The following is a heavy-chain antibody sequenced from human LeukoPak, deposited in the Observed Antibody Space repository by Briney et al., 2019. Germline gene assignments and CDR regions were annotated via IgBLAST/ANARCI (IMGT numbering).Heavy chain of an antibody. J-gene: IGHJ3*02. CDR3: ARDRWVWGITGTTRHAFDI. V-gene: IGHV1-2*02. CDR2: INPNSGGA. CDR1: GYTFTGYY. D-gene: IGHD1-7*01. Sequence: GASVKVSCKASGYTFTGYYMHWVRQAPGQGLEWMGWINPNSGGANYAQKFQGRVTMTRDTSISTAYMELRSLRSDDTAVYYCARDRWVWGITGTTRHAFDIWGQGTMVTVSS.